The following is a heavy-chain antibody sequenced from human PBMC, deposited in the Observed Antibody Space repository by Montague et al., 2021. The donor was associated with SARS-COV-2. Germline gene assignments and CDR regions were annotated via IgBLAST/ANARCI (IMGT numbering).Heavy chain of an antibody. CDR1: GGSISSYY. CDR2: IYYSGST. J-gene: IGHJ6*03. CDR3: ARDSRTDFDWLFPDSGSYYYYMDV. Sequence: SETLSLTCTVSGGSISSYYWSWIRQPPGKGLEWTGYIYYSGSTNYNPSLKSRVTISVDTSKNQFSLKLSSVTAADTAVYYCARDSRTDFDWLFPDSGSYYYYMDVGGKGTTVTVSS. V-gene: IGHV4-59*01. D-gene: IGHD3-9*01.